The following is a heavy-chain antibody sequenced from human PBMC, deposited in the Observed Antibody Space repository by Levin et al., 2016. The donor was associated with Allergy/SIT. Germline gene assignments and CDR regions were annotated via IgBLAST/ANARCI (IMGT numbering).Heavy chain of an antibody. D-gene: IGHD6-19*01. CDR2: ISYDGSNK. CDR3: ARDQALPRAVAGPFDY. J-gene: IGHJ4*02. V-gene: IGHV3-30*03. CDR1: GFTFSSYG. Sequence: GGSLRLSCAASGFTFSSYGMHWVRQAPGKGLEWVAVISYDGSNKYYADSVKGRFTISRDNSKNTLYLQMNSLRAEDTAVYYCARDQALPRAVAGPFDYWGQGTLVTVSS.